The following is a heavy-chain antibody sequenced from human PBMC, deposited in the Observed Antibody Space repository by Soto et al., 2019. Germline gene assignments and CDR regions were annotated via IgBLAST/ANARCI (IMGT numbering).Heavy chain of an antibody. CDR3: GRHLGLKGYALDF. CDR1: GFTFSRYW. J-gene: IGHJ3*01. V-gene: IGHV3-74*01. Sequence: EMQLVESGGGLVQPGGSLRLSCAASGFTFSRYWMHWVRQAPGKGLVWVSRLNTDGKDTRFTDSVKGRFTISRDNAKDTLYLQIKSLRAEDTAVYYCGRHLGLKGYALDFWGQGTMVTVSS. D-gene: IGHD6-19*01. CDR2: LNTDGKDT.